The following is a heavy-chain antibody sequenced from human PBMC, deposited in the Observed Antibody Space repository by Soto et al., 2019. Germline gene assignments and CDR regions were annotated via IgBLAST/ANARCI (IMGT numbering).Heavy chain of an antibody. Sequence: ASVKVSCKVSGYTLTELSMHWVRQAPGKGLEWMGGFDPEDGETIYAQKFQGRVTMTEDTSTDTAYMELSSLRSEDTAVYYCATVCRVFGVAYYYYYGMDVWGQGTTVTVSS. V-gene: IGHV1-24*01. CDR1: GYTLTELS. CDR2: FDPEDGET. J-gene: IGHJ6*02. D-gene: IGHD3-3*01. CDR3: ATVCRVFGVAYYYYYGMDV.